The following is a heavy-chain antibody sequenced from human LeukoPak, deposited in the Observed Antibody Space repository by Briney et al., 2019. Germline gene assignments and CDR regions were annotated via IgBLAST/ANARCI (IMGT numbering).Heavy chain of an antibody. D-gene: IGHD5-18*01. J-gene: IGHJ6*03. Sequence: PSETLSLTCAVYGGSFSGYYWSWIRQPPGKGLEWIGEINHSGSTNYNPSLKSRVTISVDTSKNQFSLKLSSVTAADTAVYYCARLSRGYSYVLSYYYYMDVWGKGTTVTISS. CDR1: GGSFSGYY. CDR2: INHSGST. V-gene: IGHV4-34*01. CDR3: ARLSRGYSYVLSYYYYMDV.